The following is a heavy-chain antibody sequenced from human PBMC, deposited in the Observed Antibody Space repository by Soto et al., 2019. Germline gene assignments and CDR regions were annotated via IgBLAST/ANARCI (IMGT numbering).Heavy chain of an antibody. CDR2: IYIAGDT. CDR3: ARGLGDQFAYNYFDP. Sequence: CGSLRLSCAASGFSISANYIACVRQAPGKGLEWVAVIYIAGDTFYTDSVKGRLTISRDNSRNTVYLHMNSLRVEDTAFYYCARGLGDQFAYNYFDPWGQGTPVTVSS. CDR1: GFSISANY. V-gene: IGHV3-66*01. D-gene: IGHD2-2*01. J-gene: IGHJ5*02.